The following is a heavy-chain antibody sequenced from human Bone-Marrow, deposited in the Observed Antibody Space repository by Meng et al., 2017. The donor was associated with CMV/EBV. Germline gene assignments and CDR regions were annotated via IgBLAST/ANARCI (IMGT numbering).Heavy chain of an antibody. D-gene: IGHD3-9*01. CDR1: GFTFSSYD. CDR3: ARDRFLMTDWSRPYGMDV. V-gene: IGHV3-13*03. Sequence: GESLKISCAACGFTFSSYDMHWVRQATGKGLEWVSAIGTAGDTYYPGSVKGQFTISRDNSKNTLYLQMNSLRAEDTAVYYCARDRFLMTDWSRPYGMDVWGQGTTVTVSS. J-gene: IGHJ6*02. CDR2: IGTAGDT.